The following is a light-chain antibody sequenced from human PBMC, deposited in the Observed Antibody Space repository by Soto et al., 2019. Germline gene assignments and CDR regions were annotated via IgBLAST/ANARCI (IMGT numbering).Light chain of an antibody. V-gene: IGKV3-20*01. CDR3: QQYGSSPYT. CDR2: GAS. CDR1: QSVSTSS. Sequence: EIVLTQSPGTLSLSPGERATLSCRASQSVSTSSLAWYQQKPGQAPRLLIYGASSRATGIPDRVSGSGSGADFPLSISRLEPEDFAMYYCQQYGSSPYTFGQGTKLAIK. J-gene: IGKJ2*01.